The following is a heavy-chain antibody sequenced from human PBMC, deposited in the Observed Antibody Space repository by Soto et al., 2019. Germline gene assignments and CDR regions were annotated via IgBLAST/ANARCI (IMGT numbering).Heavy chain of an antibody. D-gene: IGHD6-13*01. V-gene: IGHV1-69*13. CDR1: GGTFSSYA. Sequence: ASVKVSCKASGGTFSSYAISWVRQAPGQGLEWMGGIIPIFGTANYAQKFKGRVTITADESTSTAYMELSSLRSEDTAVYYCARPMIAAAGRGGYYYYGMDVWGQGTTVTVSS. CDR2: IIPIFGTA. J-gene: IGHJ6*02. CDR3: ARPMIAAAGRGGYYYYGMDV.